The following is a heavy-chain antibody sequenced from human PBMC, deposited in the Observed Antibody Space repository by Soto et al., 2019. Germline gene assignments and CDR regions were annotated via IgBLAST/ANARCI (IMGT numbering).Heavy chain of an antibody. Sequence: PGGSLRLSCAASGFTFISYEMNWVRQAPGKGLEWVSYISSSGSTIYYADSVKGRFTISRDNAKNSLYLQMNSLRAEDTAVYYCARGVTIFGVVIPAYGMDVWGQGTTVPVSS. D-gene: IGHD3-3*01. V-gene: IGHV3-48*03. CDR1: GFTFISYE. CDR3: ARGVTIFGVVIPAYGMDV. J-gene: IGHJ6*02. CDR2: ISSSGSTI.